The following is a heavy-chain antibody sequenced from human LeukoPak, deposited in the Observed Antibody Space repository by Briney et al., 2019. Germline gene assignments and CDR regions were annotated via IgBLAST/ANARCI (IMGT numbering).Heavy chain of an antibody. CDR3: ARPLQGIVGATGFDY. V-gene: IGHV5-51*01. CDR2: IYPSDSDT. Sequence: GESLKISCQGSEYSFATYLIAWLRQMPGKGLEWVGIIYPSDSDTKYSPSFQGQVPISADKSIKTAYLQWSSLKASDTAMYYCARPLQGIVGATGFDYWGQGTLVTVSS. J-gene: IGHJ4*02. CDR1: EYSFATYL. D-gene: IGHD1-26*01.